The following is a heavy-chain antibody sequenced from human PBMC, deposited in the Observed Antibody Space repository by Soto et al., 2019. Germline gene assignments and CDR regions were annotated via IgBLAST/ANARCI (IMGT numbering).Heavy chain of an antibody. CDR2: ISGSGGST. D-gene: IGHD3-22*01. CDR3: AKRHYDSSGLLYYFDY. V-gene: IGHV3-23*01. Sequence: GGSLSLSCAASGFTFSSYAMSWVRQAPGKGLEWVSAISGSGGSTYYADSVKGRFTISRDNSKNTLYLQMNSLRAEDTAVYYCAKRHYDSSGLLYYFDYWGQGTLVTSPQ. J-gene: IGHJ4*02. CDR1: GFTFSSYA.